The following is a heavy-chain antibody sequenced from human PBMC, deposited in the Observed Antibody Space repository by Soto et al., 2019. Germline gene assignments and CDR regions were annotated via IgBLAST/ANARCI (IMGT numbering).Heavy chain of an antibody. D-gene: IGHD1-20*01. J-gene: IGHJ5*02. Sequence: GGSLRLSCAASGFTFDDYAMHWVRQAPGKGLEWVSGISWNSGSIGYADSVKGRFTISRDNAKNSLYLQMNSLRAEDTALYYCAKDGSRFNWNDDDWFDPWGQGTLVTVSS. CDR1: GFTFDDYA. CDR3: AKDGSRFNWNDDDWFDP. V-gene: IGHV3-9*01. CDR2: ISWNSGSI.